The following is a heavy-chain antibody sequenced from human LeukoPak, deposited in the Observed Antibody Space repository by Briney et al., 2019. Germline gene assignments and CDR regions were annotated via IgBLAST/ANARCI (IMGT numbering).Heavy chain of an antibody. Sequence: ASVKVSCKASGYTFTGYYMHWGRQAPGQGLEWMGWINPNSGGTNYAQKFQGRVTMTRDRSISTAYMELSRLRSDDTAVYYCARDPRTGYSSSWYDYWGQGTLVTVSS. J-gene: IGHJ4*02. CDR3: ARDPRTGYSSSWYDY. CDR2: INPNSGGT. V-gene: IGHV1-2*02. CDR1: GYTFTGYY. D-gene: IGHD6-13*01.